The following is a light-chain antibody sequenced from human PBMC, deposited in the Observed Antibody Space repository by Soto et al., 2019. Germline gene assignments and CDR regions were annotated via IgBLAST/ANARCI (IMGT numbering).Light chain of an antibody. J-gene: IGLJ1*01. CDR3: CSYAGSSTLYV. Sequence: QSALTQPAAVSXSPGQSITISCTGTSSDVGSYNLVSWYQQHPGKAPKLMIYEGSKRPSGVSNRFSGSKSGNTASLTISGLQAEDEADYYCCSYAGSSTLYVFGTGTKVTVL. CDR1: SSDVGSYNL. CDR2: EGS. V-gene: IGLV2-23*01.